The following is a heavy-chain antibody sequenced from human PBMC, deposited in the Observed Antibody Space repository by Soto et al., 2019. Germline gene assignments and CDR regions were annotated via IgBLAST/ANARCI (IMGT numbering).Heavy chain of an antibody. D-gene: IGHD6-19*01. J-gene: IGHJ6*02. CDR2: ISAYNGNT. V-gene: IGHV1-18*01. CDR1: GYTFTSYG. Sequence: ASVKVSCKASGYTFTSYGISWVRQAPGQGLEWMGWISAYNGNTNYAQKHQGRVTMTTDTSTSTAYMELRSLRSDDTAVYYCARDWLYSSGWYSGYYYGMDVWGQGTTVTVS. CDR3: ARDWLYSSGWYSGYYYGMDV.